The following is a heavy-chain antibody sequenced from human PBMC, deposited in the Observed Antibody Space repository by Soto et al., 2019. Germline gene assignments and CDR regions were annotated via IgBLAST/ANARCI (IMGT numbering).Heavy chain of an antibody. CDR3: AKGSWAGGTYMDV. V-gene: IGHV3-30*18. Sequence: GGSLRLSCAASGFTFSSYGMHWVRQAPGKGLEWVTVISYDGSNKYYADSVKGRFTISRDNSKNTLYLQMNSLRAEDTAVYYCAKGSWAGGTYMDVWGKGTTVTVSS. J-gene: IGHJ6*03. CDR2: ISYDGSNK. D-gene: IGHD3-16*01. CDR1: GFTFSSYG.